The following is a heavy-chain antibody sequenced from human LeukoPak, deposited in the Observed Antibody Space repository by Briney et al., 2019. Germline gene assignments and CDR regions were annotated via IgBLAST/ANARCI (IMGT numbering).Heavy chain of an antibody. CDR1: GGSISSYY. V-gene: IGHV4-59*08. D-gene: IGHD3-10*01. CDR3: ARQKSFTNGMDV. Sequence: ESSETLSLTCTVSGGSISSYYWSWIRQPPGKGLEWIGYIYYSGSTNYNPSLKSRVTISVDTSKNQFSLKLSSVTAADTAVYYCARQKSFTNGMDVWGQGTTVTVSS. CDR2: IYYSGST. J-gene: IGHJ6*02.